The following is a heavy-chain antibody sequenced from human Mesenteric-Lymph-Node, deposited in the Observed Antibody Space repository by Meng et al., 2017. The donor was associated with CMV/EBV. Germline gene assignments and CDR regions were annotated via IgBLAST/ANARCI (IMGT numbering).Heavy chain of an antibody. D-gene: IGHD1-14*01. Sequence: GESLKISCAASGFTISDYYMSWIRQAPGKGLEWISYMSNSDAMIFYADSLKGRFTISRDNVKNSLYLQIDSLRVEDTAVYYCARDVRSIDYRGQGTLVTVSS. J-gene: IGHJ4*02. CDR1: GFTISDYY. V-gene: IGHV3-11*01. CDR3: ARDVRSIDY. CDR2: MSNSDAMI.